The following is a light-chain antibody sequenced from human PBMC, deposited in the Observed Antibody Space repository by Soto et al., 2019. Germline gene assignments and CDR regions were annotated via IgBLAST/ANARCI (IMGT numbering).Light chain of an antibody. J-gene: IGKJ1*01. CDR3: QQYDSYPWT. Sequence: DIQMTQSPSTLSASVGDRVTITCRASQSISSWLAWYQQKPGEAPKLLIYKASSLQTGVPSKFSGSGSGTEFTLTISSLQPDDFATYYCQQYDSYPWTFGQGSKVDIK. V-gene: IGKV1-5*03. CDR2: KAS. CDR1: QSISSW.